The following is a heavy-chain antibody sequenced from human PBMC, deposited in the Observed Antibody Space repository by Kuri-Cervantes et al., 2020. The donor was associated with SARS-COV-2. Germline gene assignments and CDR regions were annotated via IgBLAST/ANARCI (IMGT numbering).Heavy chain of an antibody. D-gene: IGHD3-9*01. CDR2: IRYDGSNK. CDR3: AKDFQYYDILTGYLAGEYYYYYYMDV. Sequence: GESLKISCTASGFTFGDYAMSWVRQAPGKGLEWVAFIRYDGSNKYYADSVKGRFTISRDNSKNTLYLQMNSLRAEDTAVYYCAKDFQYYDILTGYLAGEYYYYYYMDVWGKGTTVTVSS. CDR1: GFTFGDYA. J-gene: IGHJ6*03. V-gene: IGHV3-30*02.